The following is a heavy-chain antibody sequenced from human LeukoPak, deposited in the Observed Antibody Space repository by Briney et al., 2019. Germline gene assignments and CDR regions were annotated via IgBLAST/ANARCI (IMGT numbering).Heavy chain of an antibody. CDR3: ARDPGKAAAASTWGAFDI. D-gene: IGHD6-13*01. J-gene: IGHJ3*02. CDR2: INPSGGST. Sequence: ASVKVSCKASGYTLTSYYMHWVRQAPGQGLEWMGIINPSGGSTSYAQKFQGRVTMTRDTSTSTVYMELSSLRSEDTAVYYCARDPGKAAAASTWGAFDIWGQGTMVTVSS. CDR1: GYTLTSYY. V-gene: IGHV1-46*01.